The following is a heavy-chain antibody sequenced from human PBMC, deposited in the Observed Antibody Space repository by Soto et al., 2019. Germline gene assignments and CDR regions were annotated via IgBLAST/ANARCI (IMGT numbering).Heavy chain of an antibody. CDR1: GFTFSSYA. CDR2: ISGSGGST. CDR3: ANVEHYGSGFDY. J-gene: IGHJ4*02. D-gene: IGHD3-10*01. V-gene: IGHV3-23*01. Sequence: GGSLRLSCAASGFTFSSYAMSWVRQAPGKGLEWVSAISGSGGSTYYADSVKGRFTISRDNSKNTLYLQMNSLRAEDTAVYYCANVEHYGSGFDYWGQGTLVTVSS.